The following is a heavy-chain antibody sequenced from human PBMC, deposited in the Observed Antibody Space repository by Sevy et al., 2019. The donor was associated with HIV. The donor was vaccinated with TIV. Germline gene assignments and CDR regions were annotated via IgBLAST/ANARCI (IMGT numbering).Heavy chain of an antibody. D-gene: IGHD6-13*01. V-gene: IGHV3-30*18. J-gene: IGHJ6*02. CDR3: ANSRGKYDGSSWLYYHYVMDV. CDR1: GFTFRRYG. Sequence: GGSLRLSCAASGFTFRRYGMHWARQAPGKGLEWLALISEDGSDKEYADSVKGRLTIPRDNSKDTLYLQMNGLRLEDTAVYFCANSRGKYDGSSWLYYHYVMDVWGQGTTVTVSS. CDR2: ISEDGSDK.